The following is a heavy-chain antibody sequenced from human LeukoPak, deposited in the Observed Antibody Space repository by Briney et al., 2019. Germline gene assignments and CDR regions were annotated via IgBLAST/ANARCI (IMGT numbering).Heavy chain of an antibody. CDR1: GYTFTGYY. CDR2: INPNSGGT. J-gene: IGHJ6*02. V-gene: IGHV1-2*02. D-gene: IGHD3-3*01. Sequence: VASVKVSCKASGYTFTGYYMHWVRQAPGQGLEWMGWINPNSGGTNYAQKFQGRVTMTEDTSTDTAYMELSSLRSEDTAVYYCATVGLRFFGMDVWGQGTTVTVSS. CDR3: ATVGLRFFGMDV.